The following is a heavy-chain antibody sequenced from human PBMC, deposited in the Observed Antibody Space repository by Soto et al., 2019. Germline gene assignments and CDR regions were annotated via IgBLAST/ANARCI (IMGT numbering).Heavy chain of an antibody. D-gene: IGHD4-17*01. CDR2: IIPVFGTA. CDR1: GGSLSNYG. V-gene: IGHV1-69*12. J-gene: IGHJ6*02. Sequence: QVQLVQSGAEVKKPGSSVKVSCKASGGSLSNYGISWVRQAPGQGLEWMGGIIPVFGTANYAQKFQGRVTITAEESTNIVYMDVTSPRSEDTAVYYCARGDATKIVVTTYYAMDVWGQGTTVTVSS. CDR3: ARGDATKIVVTTYYAMDV.